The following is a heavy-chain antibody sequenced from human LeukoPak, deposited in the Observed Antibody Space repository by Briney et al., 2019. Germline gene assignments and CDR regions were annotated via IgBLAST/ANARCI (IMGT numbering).Heavy chain of an antibody. V-gene: IGHV3-23*01. J-gene: IGHJ4*02. CDR2: NNNSGGST. D-gene: IGHD1-26*01. CDR3: TRGGNYQAVDY. Sequence: PGGSLRLSCAASRFTFSSYDMSWVRQAPGKGLEWVSTNNNSGGSTYYADSVKGRFTISRDNSKNTLYLQMNSLRADDTALYYCTRGGNYQAVDYWGQGTLVTVSS. CDR1: RFTFSSYD.